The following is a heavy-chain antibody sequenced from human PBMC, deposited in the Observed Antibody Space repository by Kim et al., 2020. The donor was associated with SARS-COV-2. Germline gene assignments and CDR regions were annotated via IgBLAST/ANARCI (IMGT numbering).Heavy chain of an antibody. D-gene: IGHD6-13*01. CDR1: GFTFSNYT. CDR3: ARESPGAAAGSR. V-gene: IGHV3-21*01. Sequence: GGSLRLSCAASGFTFSNYTMNWVRQAPGKGLEWVSSVSPRSSYISYADSVKGRFTISRDNAKNSLFLQMNSLRAEDTAVYYCARESPGAAAGSRWGQGTLVTVSS. J-gene: IGHJ4*02. CDR2: VSPRSSYI.